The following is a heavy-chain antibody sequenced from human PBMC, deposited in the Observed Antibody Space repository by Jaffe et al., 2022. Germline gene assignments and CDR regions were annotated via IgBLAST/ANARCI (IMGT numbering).Heavy chain of an antibody. CDR3: ARDLGASGGYCSGGSCNDRMTAFDY. D-gene: IGHD2-15*01. CDR2: INPSGGST. J-gene: IGHJ4*02. Sequence: QVQLVQSGAEVKKPGASVKVSCKASGYTFTSYYMHWVRQAPGQGLEWMGIINPSGGSTSYAQKFQGRVTMTRDTSTSTVYMELSSLRSEDTAVYYCARDLGASGGYCSGGSCNDRMTAFDYWGQGTLVTVSS. V-gene: IGHV1-46*03. CDR1: GYTFTSYY.